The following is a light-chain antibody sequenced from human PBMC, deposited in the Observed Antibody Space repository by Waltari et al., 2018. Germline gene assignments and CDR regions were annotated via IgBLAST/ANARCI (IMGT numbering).Light chain of an antibody. CDR3: KQYNIYPLT. V-gene: IGKV1-5*03. CDR1: QSVTSC. CDR2: KAS. J-gene: IGKJ1*01. Sequence: DIQITQSPSTLSASVGDRFTLTCRASQSVTSCLAWYQQKPEEAPKLLIYKASSLQSGVPSSVSGSGSGTEFTLTISSLQPDDFATYYCKQYNIYPLTFGQGTKVEIK.